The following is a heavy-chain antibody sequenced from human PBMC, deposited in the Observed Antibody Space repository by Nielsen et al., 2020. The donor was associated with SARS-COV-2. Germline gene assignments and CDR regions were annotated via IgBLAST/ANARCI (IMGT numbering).Heavy chain of an antibody. CDR2: IDPAGDT. J-gene: IGHJ6*02. CDR3: ASPGGWLQSLNYYGMDV. CDR1: GFTFNNYD. V-gene: IGHV3-13*01. D-gene: IGHD5-24*01. Sequence: GESLKISCEASGFTFNNYDMHWVRQAPGAGLEWVSSIDPAGDTYYPGSVRGRFTISRENAKNSLYLQMNSLRAEDTAVYYCASPGGWLQSLNYYGMDVWGQGTTVTVSS.